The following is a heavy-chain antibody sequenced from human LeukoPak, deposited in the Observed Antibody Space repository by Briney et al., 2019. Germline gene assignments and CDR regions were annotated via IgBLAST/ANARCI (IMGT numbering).Heavy chain of an antibody. V-gene: IGHV4-59*01. J-gene: IGHJ4*02. CDR2: IYYSGST. Sequence: SETLSLTCTVSGGSISSYYWSWIRQPPGKGLEWIGYIYYSGSTDYNPSLKSRVTISVDTSKNLFSLKLSSVTAADTAVYYCARAQGQWLVLDYWGQGTLVTVSS. CDR3: ARAQGQWLVLDY. D-gene: IGHD6-19*01. CDR1: GGSISSYY.